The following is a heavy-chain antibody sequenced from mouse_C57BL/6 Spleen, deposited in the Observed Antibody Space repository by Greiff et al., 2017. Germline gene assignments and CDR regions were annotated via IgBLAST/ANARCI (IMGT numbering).Heavy chain of an antibody. V-gene: IGHV1-22*01. D-gene: IGHD2-4*01. CDR3: AREGLRRGGYYFDY. Sequence: VQLQQSGPELVKPGASVKMSCKASGYTFTDYNMHWVKQSHGKSLERIGYINPNNGGTSYNQKFKGKATLTVNKSSSTAYMELRSLTSEDSAVYYCAREGLRRGGYYFDYWGQGTTLTVSS. CDR1: GYTFTDYN. CDR2: INPNNGGT. J-gene: IGHJ2*01.